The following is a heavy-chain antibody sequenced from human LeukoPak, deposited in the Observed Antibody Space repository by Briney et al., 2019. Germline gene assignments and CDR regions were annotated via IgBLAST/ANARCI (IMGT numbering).Heavy chain of an antibody. V-gene: IGHV4-61*02. D-gene: IGHD4-23*01. Sequence: PSQTLSLTCTVSGGSISSGDYYWSWIRQPPGKGLEWIGRIYTSGSTNYNPSLKSRVTISIDTSKNQFSLKLSSVTAADTAVYYCARGGGRGETTVVSSYYFDYWGQGTLVTVSS. J-gene: IGHJ4*02. CDR2: IYTSGST. CDR1: GGSISSGDYY. CDR3: ARGGGRGETTVVSSYYFDY.